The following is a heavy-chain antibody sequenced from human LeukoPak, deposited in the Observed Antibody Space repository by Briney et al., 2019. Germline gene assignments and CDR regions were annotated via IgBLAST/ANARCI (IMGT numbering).Heavy chain of an antibody. D-gene: IGHD5-12*01. CDR3: ARPYDSNRDHSGYGY. V-gene: IGHV3-7*02. CDR1: GFTFRKYW. Sequence: GGSLRLSCATSGFTFRKYWMSWVRQAPGKGLEWVANINQDGDEKYYVDSLKGRLTVSRDNAKNVVYLQMNSLRAEDTAVYYCARPYDSNRDHSGYGYWGRGTLVTVSS. CDR2: INQDGDEK. J-gene: IGHJ4*02.